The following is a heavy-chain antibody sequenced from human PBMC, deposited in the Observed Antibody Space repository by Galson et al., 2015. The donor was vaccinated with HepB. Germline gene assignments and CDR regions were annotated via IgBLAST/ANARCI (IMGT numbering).Heavy chain of an antibody. CDR3: AKDGPARIPTTQAFDY. CDR2: ISGSGGST. D-gene: IGHD5-18*01. CDR1: GFTFSSYA. J-gene: IGHJ4*02. V-gene: IGHV3-23*01. Sequence: SLRLSCAASGFTFSSYAMSWVRQAPGKGLEWVSAISGSGGSTYYADSVKGRFTISRDNSKNTLYLQMNSLRAEDTAVYYCAKDGPARIPTTQAFDYWGQGTLVTVSS.